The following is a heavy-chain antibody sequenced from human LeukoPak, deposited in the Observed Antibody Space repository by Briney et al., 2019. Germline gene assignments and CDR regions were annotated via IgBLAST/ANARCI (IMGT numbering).Heavy chain of an antibody. CDR3: ARDGYCSSTSCFNWFDP. D-gene: IGHD2-2*03. V-gene: IGHV1-46*01. CDR1: GYTFTSCY. CDR2: INPSGGST. Sequence: ASVKVSCKASGYTFTSCYMHWVRQAPGQGLEWMGIINPSGGSTSYAQKFQGRVTMTRDTSTSTVYMELSSLRSEDTAVYYCARDGYCSSTSCFNWFDPWGQGTLVTVSS. J-gene: IGHJ5*02.